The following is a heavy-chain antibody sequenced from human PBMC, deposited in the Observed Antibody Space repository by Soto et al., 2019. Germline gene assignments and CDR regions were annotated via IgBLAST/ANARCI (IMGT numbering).Heavy chain of an antibody. CDR2: IYYSGST. Sequence: SETLSLTCTVSGGSISSSSYYWGWIRQPPGKGLEWIGSIYYSGSTYYNPSLKSRVTISVDTSKNQFSLKLSSVTAADTAVYYCASRGRYYGSGRRHGYYYGMDVWGQGTMVTVSS. CDR3: ASRGRYYGSGRRHGYYYGMDV. CDR1: GGSISSSSYY. D-gene: IGHD3-10*01. J-gene: IGHJ6*02. V-gene: IGHV4-39*01.